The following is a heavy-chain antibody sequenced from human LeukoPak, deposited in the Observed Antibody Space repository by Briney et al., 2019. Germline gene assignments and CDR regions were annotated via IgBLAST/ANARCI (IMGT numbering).Heavy chain of an antibody. Sequence: SETLSLTRTVSGGSISSYYWSWIRQPPGKGLEWIGYIYYSGSTNYNPSLKSRVTISVDTSKNQFSLKLSSVTAADTAVYYCARVGYSYGYFLDYWGQGTLVTVSS. CDR3: ARVGYSYGYFLDY. CDR1: GGSISSYY. V-gene: IGHV4-59*01. CDR2: IYYSGST. J-gene: IGHJ4*02. D-gene: IGHD5-18*01.